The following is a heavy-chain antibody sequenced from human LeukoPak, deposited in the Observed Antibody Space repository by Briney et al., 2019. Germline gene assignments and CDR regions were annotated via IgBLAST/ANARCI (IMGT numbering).Heavy chain of an antibody. D-gene: IGHD1-20*01. J-gene: IGHJ6*03. CDR1: GGTFSSYA. V-gene: IGHV1-69*05. CDR2: IIPIFGTA. Sequence: ASVKVSCKASGGTFSSYAISWVRQAPGQGLEWMGGIIPIFGTANYAQKFQGRVTIATDESTSTAYMELSSLRSEDTAVYYCARASRITGTYYYYMDVWGKGTTVTVSS. CDR3: ARASRITGTYYYYMDV.